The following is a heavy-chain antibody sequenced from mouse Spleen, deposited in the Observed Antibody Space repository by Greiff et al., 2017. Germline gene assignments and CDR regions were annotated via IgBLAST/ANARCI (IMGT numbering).Heavy chain of an antibody. Sequence: QVQLQQPGAELVRPGSSVKLSCKASGYTFTSYWMHWVKQRPIQGLEWIGNIDPSDSETHYNQKFKDKATLTVDKSSSTAYMQLSSLTSEDSAVYYCARWDTTGDYFDYWGQGTTLTVSS. CDR3: ARWDTTGDYFDY. V-gene: IGHV1-52*01. J-gene: IGHJ2*01. D-gene: IGHD1-1*01. CDR2: IDPSDSET. CDR1: GYTFTSYW.